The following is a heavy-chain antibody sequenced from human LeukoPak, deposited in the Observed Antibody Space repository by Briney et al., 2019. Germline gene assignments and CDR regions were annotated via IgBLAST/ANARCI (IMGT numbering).Heavy chain of an antibody. V-gene: IGHV3-21*01. J-gene: IGHJ6*02. CDR1: GFTFSSYS. D-gene: IGHD2-15*01. CDR2: ISSSSSYI. CDR3: ARGYCSGGSCYGDYYYYGMDV. Sequence: GGSLRVSCAASGFTFSSYSMNWVRQAPGKGLEWVSSISSSSSYIYYADSVKGRFTISRDNAKNSLYLQMNSLRAEDTAVYYCARGYCSGGSCYGDYYYYGMDVWGQGTTVTVSS.